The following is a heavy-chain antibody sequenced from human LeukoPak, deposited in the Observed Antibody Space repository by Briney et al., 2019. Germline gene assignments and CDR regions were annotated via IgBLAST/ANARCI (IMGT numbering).Heavy chain of an antibody. D-gene: IGHD4-17*01. J-gene: IGHJ5*02. CDR3: ASLRTTVTKGWFDP. V-gene: IGHV1-69*05. CDR1: GGTFSSYA. Sequence: GASVKVSCKASGGTFSSYAISWVRQAPGQGLEWMGRIIPIFGTANYAQKFQGRVTITTDESTSTAYMELSSLRSEDTAVYYCASLRTTVTKGWFDPWGQGTLVTVSS. CDR2: IIPIFGTA.